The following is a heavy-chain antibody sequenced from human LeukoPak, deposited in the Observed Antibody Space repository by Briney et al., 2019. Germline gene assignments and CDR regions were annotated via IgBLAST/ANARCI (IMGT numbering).Heavy chain of an antibody. D-gene: IGHD4-17*01. CDR3: ARRTVTGWWFDP. CDR1: GGSISSSSYY. Sequence: PSETLSLTCTVSGGSISSSSYYWGWIRHPPRKGLEWIGSIYYSGSTYYNPSLKSRVTISVDTSKNQFSLKLSSVTAADTAVYYCARRTVTGWWFDPWGQGTLVTVSS. CDR2: IYYSGST. V-gene: IGHV4-39*07. J-gene: IGHJ5*02.